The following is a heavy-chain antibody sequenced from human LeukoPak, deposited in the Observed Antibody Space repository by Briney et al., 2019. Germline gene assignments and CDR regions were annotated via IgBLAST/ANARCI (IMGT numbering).Heavy chain of an antibody. Sequence: SETLSLTCTVSGGSISSYYWSWIRQPPGKGLEWIGYIYYSGSTNYNPSLKSRVTISVDTSKNQFSLKLSSVTAADTAGYYCARGNWREYFDYWGQGTLVTVFS. V-gene: IGHV4-59*01. D-gene: IGHD1-1*01. J-gene: IGHJ4*02. CDR1: GGSISSYY. CDR2: IYYSGST. CDR3: ARGNWREYFDY.